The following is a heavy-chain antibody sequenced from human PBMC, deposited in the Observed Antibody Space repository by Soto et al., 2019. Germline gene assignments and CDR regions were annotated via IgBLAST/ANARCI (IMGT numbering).Heavy chain of an antibody. V-gene: IGHV4-30-2*01. CDR1: GGSISSGGYS. Sequence: QLQLQESGSGLVKPSQTLSLTCAVSGGSISSGGYSWSWIRQPPGKGLEWIGYIYHSGSTYYNPSLKCRVTIAVDRSKNHCSLKLSSVTAADTAVYYCARGHGSGSYYPLGYWGQGTLVTVSS. J-gene: IGHJ4*02. CDR3: ARGHGSGSYYPLGY. CDR2: IYHSGST. D-gene: IGHD3-10*01.